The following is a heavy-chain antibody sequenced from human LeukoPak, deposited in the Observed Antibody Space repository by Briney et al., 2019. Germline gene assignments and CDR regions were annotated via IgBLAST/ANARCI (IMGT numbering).Heavy chain of an antibody. CDR1: GFTFNSYG. D-gene: IGHD6-19*01. CDR3: ANGYSSGWWPYNWFDP. Sequence: PGGALRLSCATSGFTFNSYGMNWVRQAPGKGLEWVSAISGSGGSTYYADSVKGRFTISRDNSKNTLYLQMNSLRAEDTAVYYCANGYSSGWWPYNWFDPWGQGTLVTVSS. CDR2: ISGSGGST. J-gene: IGHJ5*02. V-gene: IGHV3-23*01.